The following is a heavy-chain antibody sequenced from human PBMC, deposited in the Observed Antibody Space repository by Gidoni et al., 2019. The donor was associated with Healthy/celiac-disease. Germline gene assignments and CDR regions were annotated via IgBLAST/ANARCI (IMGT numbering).Heavy chain of an antibody. J-gene: IGHJ3*02. CDR1: GFSHSNARMG. CDR3: ARIQYDYVWGSYRLPDAFDI. CDR2: IFSNDEK. V-gene: IGHV2-26*01. D-gene: IGHD3-16*02. Sequence: QVTLKKSGPVLVKPTETLTLTCTVSGFSHSNARMGVSWIRQPPGKALEWLAHIFSNDEKSYSTSLKSRLTISKDTSNSQVVLTMTNMDPVDTATYSCARIQYDYVWGSYRLPDAFDIWGQGTMVTVSS.